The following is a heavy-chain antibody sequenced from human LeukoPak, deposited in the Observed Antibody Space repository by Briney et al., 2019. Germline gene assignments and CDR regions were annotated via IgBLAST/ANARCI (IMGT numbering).Heavy chain of an antibody. D-gene: IGHD3-22*01. CDR2: ISTSGGAT. V-gene: IGHV3-23*01. J-gene: IGHJ4*02. CDR3: AIMHRYYDGSGYWVQ. CDR1: GFTFSSYA. Sequence: GGSLRLSCAASGFTFSSYAMSWVRQAPGKGLEGGSGISTSGGATSYTDSVKGRFTISRDNPRNTLYMQMNSLRAEDTAVYYCAIMHRYYDGSGYWVQWGQGTLVTVSS.